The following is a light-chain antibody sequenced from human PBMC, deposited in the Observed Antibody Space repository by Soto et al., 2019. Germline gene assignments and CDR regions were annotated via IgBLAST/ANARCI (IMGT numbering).Light chain of an antibody. CDR3: PQYNDWPLT. J-gene: IGKJ4*01. Sequence: EIVMTQSPATLSVSPGERATLSCRASQSINNNLAWYQQKRGQGPRLLIYGASSRATGTAARFSGSGSGTGFTLSISGLQSEDFAIYYCPQYNDWPLTFGGWTTLEIK. CDR1: QSINNN. CDR2: GAS. V-gene: IGKV3-15*01.